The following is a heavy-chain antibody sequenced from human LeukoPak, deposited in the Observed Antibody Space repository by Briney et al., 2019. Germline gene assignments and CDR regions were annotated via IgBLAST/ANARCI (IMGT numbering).Heavy chain of an antibody. Sequence: SETLSLTCAVYGGSFSGYYWSWIRQPPGKGLEWIGEINHSGSTNYNPSLKSRVTISVDTSKNQFSLKLSSVTAADTAVYYCARVAVPAAMGVYFDYWGQGTLVTVSS. CDR1: GGSFSGYY. D-gene: IGHD2-2*01. V-gene: IGHV4-34*01. J-gene: IGHJ4*02. CDR3: ARVAVPAAMGVYFDY. CDR2: INHSGST.